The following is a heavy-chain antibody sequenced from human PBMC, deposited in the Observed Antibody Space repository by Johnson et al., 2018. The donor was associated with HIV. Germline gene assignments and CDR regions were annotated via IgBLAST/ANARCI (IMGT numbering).Heavy chain of an antibody. CDR3: ARDWDLPNACDI. J-gene: IGHJ3*02. CDR1: GFTFSSYG. CDR2: IWYDGRNK. Sequence: QVQLVESGGGVVQPGRSLRLSCAASGFTFSSYGMHWVRQAPGKGLEWVAVIWYDGRNKYYADSVKGRFTISRDNSKNTLYLQMNRLRGEDTAGYYCARDWDLPNACDIWGQGTMVTVSS. D-gene: IGHD1-26*01. V-gene: IGHV3-30*19.